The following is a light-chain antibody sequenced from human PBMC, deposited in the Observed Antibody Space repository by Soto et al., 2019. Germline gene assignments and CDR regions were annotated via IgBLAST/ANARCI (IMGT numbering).Light chain of an antibody. CDR1: SSNFGGGYD. V-gene: IGLV1-40*01. CDR3: QSFDRSMNRWV. Sequence: QYVLTQPPSVSAAPGQRVTISCKGSSSNFGGGYDVHWYQQLPGTAPRLLIHVDNIRPTAVDVRISGSKSGTAASLAITGLQAEDEADYSCQSFDRSMNRWVLGEGTKLTDL. CDR2: VDN. J-gene: IGLJ3*02.